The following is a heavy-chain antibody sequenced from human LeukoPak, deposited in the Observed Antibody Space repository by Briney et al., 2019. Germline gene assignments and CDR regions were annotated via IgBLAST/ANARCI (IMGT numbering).Heavy chain of an antibody. CDR3: TGDSGTYNWFDP. CDR1: GFTFSGSA. CDR2: IDKKGKGYAT. V-gene: IGHV3-73*01. J-gene: IGHJ5*02. D-gene: IGHD1-26*01. Sequence: GGSLGLSCAASGFTFSGSAIHWVRQSSGKGLEWVVQIDKKGKGYATATPYAASVKGRFTISRDDSINTAYLQMKSLKTEDTALYYCTGDSGTYNWFDPWGQGTLVTVSS.